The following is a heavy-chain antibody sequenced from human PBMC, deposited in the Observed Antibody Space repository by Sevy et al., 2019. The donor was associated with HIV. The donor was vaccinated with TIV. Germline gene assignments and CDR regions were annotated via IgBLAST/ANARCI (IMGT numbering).Heavy chain of an antibody. D-gene: IGHD6-19*01. CDR1: GFTVSSSY. J-gene: IGHJ3*02. V-gene: IGHV3-53*01. CDR2: IYSGGST. CDR3: ARVRLVFAFDI. Sequence: GGSLRLSCAASGFTVSSSYMSWVRQAPGKGLEWVSVIYSGGSTYYADSVKGRFNISRDNSKNTLYLQMNSLRAEDTAVYYCARVRLVFAFDIWGQGTMVTVSS.